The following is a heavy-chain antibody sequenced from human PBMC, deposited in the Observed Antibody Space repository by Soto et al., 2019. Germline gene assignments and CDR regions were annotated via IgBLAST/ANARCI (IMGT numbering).Heavy chain of an antibody. CDR3: ATIDRTVGLVSWFNP. Sequence: QVHLEQSGAEVKKPGSSVKVSCKFSGGTFSSYVIIWVRQAPGQGLEWMGGIIPVSGTANYAQKFHGRVTISADAATNTAYMELSSVSLDDRAVYYCATIDRTVGLVSWFNPLGQGTLVTVSA. CDR2: IIPVSGTA. CDR1: GGTFSSYV. J-gene: IGHJ5*02. D-gene: IGHD2-21*01. V-gene: IGHV1-69*01.